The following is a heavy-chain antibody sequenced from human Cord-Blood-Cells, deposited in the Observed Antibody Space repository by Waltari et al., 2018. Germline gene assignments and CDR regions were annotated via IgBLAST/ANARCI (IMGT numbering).Heavy chain of an antibody. D-gene: IGHD1-26*01. CDR1: GFTFTGFA. J-gene: IGHJ6*04. Sequence: QMQLVQSGPEVKKPGTSAKVSCTASGFTFTGFAVRRVLRARGQGLEWIGWIFVGSGNTNYAQKFQERVTITRDMATSTAYMELSSLSSEDTAVYYWAADWDETRSYEGMDVWGKGTTVTVSS. CDR2: IFVGSGNT. V-gene: IGHV1-58*01. CDR3: AADWDETRSYEGMDV.